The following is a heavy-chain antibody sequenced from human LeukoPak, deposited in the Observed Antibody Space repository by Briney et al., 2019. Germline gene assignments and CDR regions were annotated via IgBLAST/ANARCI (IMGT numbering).Heavy chain of an antibody. CDR3: ARDYYDSSGYYRNDAFDI. V-gene: IGHV3-53*01. J-gene: IGHJ3*02. CDR1: GFTVSSNY. D-gene: IGHD3-22*01. CDR2: IYSGGST. Sequence: QSGRSLRLSCAASGFTVSSNYMSWVRQAPGKGLEWVSVIYSGGSTYYADSVKGRFTISRDNSKNTLYLQMNSLRAEDTAVYYCARDYYDSSGYYRNDAFDIWGQGTMVTVSS.